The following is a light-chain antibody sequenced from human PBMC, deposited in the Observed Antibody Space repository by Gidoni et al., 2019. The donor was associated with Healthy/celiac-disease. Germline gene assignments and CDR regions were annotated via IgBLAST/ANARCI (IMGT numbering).Light chain of an antibody. CDR2: GNS. V-gene: IGLV1-40*01. CDR3: QSYDSSLSGSV. CDR1: SSNIGAGYD. Sequence: VLTQPPSVSGAPGQRVTIPCTGSSSNIGAGYDVHWYQQLPGTAPKLLIYGNSNRPSGVPDRFSGSKSGTSASLAITGLQAEDDADYYCQSYDSSLSGSVFGGGTKLTVL. J-gene: IGLJ3*02.